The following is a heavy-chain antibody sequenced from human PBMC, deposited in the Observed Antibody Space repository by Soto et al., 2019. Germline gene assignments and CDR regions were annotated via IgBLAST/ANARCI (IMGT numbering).Heavy chain of an antibody. Sequence: LSLTCPVSGGSISSYYCSWIRQPPGKGLEWIGYIYYSGSTNYNPSLRGRVTISVDKSNNQFSLTLKYVTAADTAAYYCATLPPRNEVTVLPIPTWGQGTLVTVSS. V-gene: IGHV4-59*12. CDR1: GGSISSYY. J-gene: IGHJ5*02. D-gene: IGHD2-2*02. CDR3: ATLPPRNEVTVLPIPT. CDR2: IYYSGST.